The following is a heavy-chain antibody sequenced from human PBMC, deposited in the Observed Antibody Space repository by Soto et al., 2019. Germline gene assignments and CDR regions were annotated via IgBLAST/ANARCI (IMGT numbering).Heavy chain of an antibody. D-gene: IGHD6-13*01. J-gene: IGHJ4*02. CDR2: IYSGGST. CDR1: GFTVSSNY. CDR3: ATKGMGSSWYYFDY. Sequence: GGSLRLSCAASGFTVSSNYMSWVRQAPGKGLEWVSVIYSGGSTYYADSVKGRFTISRDNSKNTLYLQMNSLRAEDTAVYYCATKGMGSSWYYFDYWGQGTLVTVSS. V-gene: IGHV3-53*01.